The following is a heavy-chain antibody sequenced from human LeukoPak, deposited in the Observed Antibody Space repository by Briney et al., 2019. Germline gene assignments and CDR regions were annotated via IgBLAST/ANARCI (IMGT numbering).Heavy chain of an antibody. CDR3: ARKSYGVKGFDY. CDR1: GGSFSGYY. V-gene: IGHV4-34*01. Sequence: SETLSLTGAVYGGSFSGYYWSWIRQPPGKGLEWIGEINHSGSTNYNPSLKSRVTISVDTSKNQFSLKLSSVTAADTAVYYCARKSYGVKGFDYWGQGTLVTVSS. CDR2: INHSGST. J-gene: IGHJ4*02. D-gene: IGHD5-18*01.